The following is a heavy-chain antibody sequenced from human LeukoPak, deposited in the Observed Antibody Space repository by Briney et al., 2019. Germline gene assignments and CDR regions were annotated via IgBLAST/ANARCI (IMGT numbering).Heavy chain of an antibody. D-gene: IGHD2-15*01. CDR3: ASGGASPIIDY. V-gene: IGHV3-23*01. Sequence: GGSLRLSCAASGFTFSSYAMSWVRQAPGKGLEWVSALSGSGGSTYYADSVKGRFTISRDNSKNTLYLQMNSLRAEDTAVYYCASGGASPIIDYWGQGTLVTVSS. J-gene: IGHJ4*02. CDR2: LSGSGGST. CDR1: GFTFSSYA.